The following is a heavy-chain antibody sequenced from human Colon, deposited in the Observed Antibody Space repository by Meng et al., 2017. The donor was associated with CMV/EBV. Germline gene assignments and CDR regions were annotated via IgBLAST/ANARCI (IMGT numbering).Heavy chain of an antibody. CDR3: AKEAPGGNYWYFDL. CDR1: GGSITSYY. Sequence: VQLQESRPGLVKPSETLSPTCTVSGGSITSYYWSCIRQPAGRGLEWSGRMYTSGSTNYNPSLKSRVTMSVDTSKKQFSLKLSSVTAADTAMYYCAKEAPGGNYWYFDLWGRGTLVTVSS. V-gene: IGHV4-4*07. D-gene: IGHD1-26*01. J-gene: IGHJ2*01. CDR2: MYTSGST.